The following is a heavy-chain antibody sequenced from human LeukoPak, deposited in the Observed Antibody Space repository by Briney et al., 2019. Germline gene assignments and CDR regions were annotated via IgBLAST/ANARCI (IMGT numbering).Heavy chain of an antibody. Sequence: PGGSLRLSCAASGFTVSSYSMNWVRQAPGKGLEWVSSISSSSSYIYYADSVKGRFTISRDNAKNSLYLQMNSLRAEDTAVYYCARPDEQQLVRDAFDIWGQGTMVTVSS. CDR2: ISSSSSYI. V-gene: IGHV3-21*01. CDR3: ARPDEQQLVRDAFDI. D-gene: IGHD6-13*01. J-gene: IGHJ3*02. CDR1: GFTVSSYS.